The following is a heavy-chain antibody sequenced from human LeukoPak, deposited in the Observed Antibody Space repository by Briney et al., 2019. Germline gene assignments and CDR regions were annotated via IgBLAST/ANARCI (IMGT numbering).Heavy chain of an antibody. CDR2: ISYDGSNK. CDR1: GFTFSSYG. D-gene: IGHD4-17*01. Sequence: GGSLRLSCAASGFTFSSYGMHWVRQAPGEGLEWVAVISYDGSNKYYADSVKGRFTISRDNSKNTLYLQMNSLRAEDTAVYYCAKDLYGDSYYFDYWGQGTLVTVSS. V-gene: IGHV3-30*18. CDR3: AKDLYGDSYYFDY. J-gene: IGHJ4*02.